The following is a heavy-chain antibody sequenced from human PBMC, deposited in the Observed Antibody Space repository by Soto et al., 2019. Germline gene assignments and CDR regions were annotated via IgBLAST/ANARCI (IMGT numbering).Heavy chain of an antibody. CDR2: ISAYNGNT. CDR3: ARDPPYCSSTTCNWFDP. CDR1: GYTFTSYG. J-gene: IGHJ5*02. Sequence: QVQLVQSGAEVKKPGASVKVSCKASGYTFTSYGISWVRQAPGQGLEWMGWISAYNGNTNYAQKLQGRVTMTTDTSTSTAYMELRSLRSVDTAVYYCARDPPYCSSTTCNWFDPWGQGTLVTVSS. V-gene: IGHV1-18*04. D-gene: IGHD2-15*01.